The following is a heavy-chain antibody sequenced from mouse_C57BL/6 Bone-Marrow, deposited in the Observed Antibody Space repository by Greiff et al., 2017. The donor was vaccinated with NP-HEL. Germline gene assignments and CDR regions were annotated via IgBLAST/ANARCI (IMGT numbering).Heavy chain of an antibody. D-gene: IGHD1-1*01. J-gene: IGHJ4*01. CDR1: GYAFSSSW. V-gene: IGHV1-82*01. Sequence: VQLQQSGPELVKPGASVKISCKASGYAFSSSWMNWVKQRPGKGLEWIGRIYPGDGATNYNGKFKGKATLTADKSSSTAYMQLSSLTSEDSAVYFCARNYGSSCYYAMDYWGQGTSVTVSS. CDR2: IYPGDGAT. CDR3: ARNYGSSCYYAMDY.